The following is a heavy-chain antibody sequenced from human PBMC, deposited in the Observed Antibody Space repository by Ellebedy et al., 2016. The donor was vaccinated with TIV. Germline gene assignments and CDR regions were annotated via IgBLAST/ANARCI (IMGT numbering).Heavy chain of an antibody. CDR2: ISDSGYT. CDR3: AREGDTAMVHGMDV. J-gene: IGHJ6*02. V-gene: IGHV3-23*01. D-gene: IGHD5-18*01. Sequence: PGGSLRLSCAASGFAFSSNGMSWVRQAPGKGLEWVSGISDSGYTDYADSVKGRFTISRDNAKNSLYLQMNSLGAEDTAVYYCAREGDTAMVHGMDVWGQGTTVTVSS. CDR1: GFAFSSNG.